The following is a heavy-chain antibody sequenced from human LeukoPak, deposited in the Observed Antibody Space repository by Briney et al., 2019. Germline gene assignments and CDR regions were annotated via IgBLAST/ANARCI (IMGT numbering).Heavy chain of an antibody. V-gene: IGHV3-7*01. CDR1: GFTFSSYW. CDR2: IKQDGSEK. Sequence: GGSLRLSCAASGFTFSSYWMSWVRQAPGKGLEWVANIKQDGSEKYYVDSVKGRFTISRDNAKNSLYLQMNSLRAEDTAVYYCAREKDGFPDYYYYYMDVWGKGTTVTVSS. J-gene: IGHJ6*03. D-gene: IGHD5-24*01. CDR3: AREKDGFPDYYYYYMDV.